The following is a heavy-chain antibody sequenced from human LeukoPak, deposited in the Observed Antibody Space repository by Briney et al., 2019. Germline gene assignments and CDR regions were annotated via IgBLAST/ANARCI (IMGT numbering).Heavy chain of an antibody. Sequence: PGGSLRLSCGASGFXFGSYWISWVRQAPGKGLEWVAVIKQDGSEKYYVDSVKGRFTISRDNAKNSVYLQMNSLRAEDTAVYYCARDQGYCSGATCFFWFESWGQGTLVTVSS. V-gene: IGHV3-7*05. J-gene: IGHJ5*01. CDR3: ARDQGYCSGATCFFWFES. CDR2: IKQDGSEK. D-gene: IGHD2-15*01. CDR1: GFXFGSYW.